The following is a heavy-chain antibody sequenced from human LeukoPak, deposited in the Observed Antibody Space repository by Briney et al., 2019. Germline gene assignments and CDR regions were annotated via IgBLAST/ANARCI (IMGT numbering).Heavy chain of an antibody. CDR2: IVAIVGIA. V-gene: IGHV1-69*04. Sequence: SVKVSCKASGCTFTNYAINWVRQAPGQGLEWMGRIVAIVGIANYAQKFQGRVTITADKSTTTAHMELSSLRSEDTAVYYCARGGIDCSGGSCFYYFDHWGQGTLVTVSS. CDR3: ARGGIDCSGGSCFYYFDH. CDR1: GCTFTNYA. D-gene: IGHD2-15*01. J-gene: IGHJ4*02.